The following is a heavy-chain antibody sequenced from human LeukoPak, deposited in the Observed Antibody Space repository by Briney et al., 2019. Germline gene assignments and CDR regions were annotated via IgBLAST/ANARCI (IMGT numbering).Heavy chain of an antibody. Sequence: PGGSLRLSCAASGFTFSSYAMSWVRQAPGKGLEWVSAISGSGGSTYYADSVQGRFTISRDNSKSTLCLQMNSLRAEDTAVCYCAKQLGYCSDGSCYFPYWGQGTLVTVSS. D-gene: IGHD2-15*01. V-gene: IGHV3-23*01. J-gene: IGHJ4*02. CDR2: ISGSGGST. CDR3: AKQLGYCSDGSCYFPY. CDR1: GFTFSSYA.